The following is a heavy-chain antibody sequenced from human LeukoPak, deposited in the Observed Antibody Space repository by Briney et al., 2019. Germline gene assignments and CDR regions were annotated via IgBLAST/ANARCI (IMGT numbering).Heavy chain of an antibody. Sequence: QPGGSLRLSCAASGFNLTDYWMSWVRQAPGKGLEWVANVKQDGSGEYYVDSVKGRFTISRDNSKNTLYLQMNSLRAEDTAVYYCAKGSFGELLLEHFDYWGQGTLVTVSS. D-gene: IGHD3-10*01. V-gene: IGHV3-7*03. CDR3: AKGSFGELLLEHFDY. CDR1: GFNLTDYW. J-gene: IGHJ4*02. CDR2: VKQDGSGE.